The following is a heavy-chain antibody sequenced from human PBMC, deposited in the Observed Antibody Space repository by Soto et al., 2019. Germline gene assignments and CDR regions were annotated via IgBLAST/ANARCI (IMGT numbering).Heavy chain of an antibody. J-gene: IGHJ4*02. CDR3: ARGGRYSRSYWYRRGWNFDY. D-gene: IGHD6-6*01. V-gene: IGHV3-53*01. CDR1: GFTVSSNY. Sequence: LRLSCSASGFTVSSNYMSWVRQAPGKGLEWVSVIYSGGSTYYADSVKGRFTISRDNSKNTLYLQMNSLRAEDTAVYYCARGGRYSRSYWYRRGWNFDYWGQGTLVTVSS. CDR2: IYSGGST.